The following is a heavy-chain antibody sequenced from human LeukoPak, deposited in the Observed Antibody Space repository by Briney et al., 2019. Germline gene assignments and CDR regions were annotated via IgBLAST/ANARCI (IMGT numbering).Heavy chain of an antibody. V-gene: IGHV1-8*03. CDR1: GYTFTNYD. Sequence: VAXXKVSCKASGYTFTNYDINWVRQAPGQGLEWMGWVNPNSGNRVYAQKFQGRLTITRNTSISTAYLDLSSLRSDDTAVYYCARGTISGSRSFDPWGQGTLVTVSS. CDR2: VNPNSGNR. D-gene: IGHD3-9*01. CDR3: ARGTISGSRSFDP. J-gene: IGHJ5*02.